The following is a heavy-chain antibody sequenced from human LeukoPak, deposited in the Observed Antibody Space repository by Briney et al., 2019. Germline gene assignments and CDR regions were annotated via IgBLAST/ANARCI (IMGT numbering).Heavy chain of an antibody. CDR2: IYYSGST. CDR1: GGSISSYY. CDR3: ARQAVTTEAWFDP. V-gene: IGHV4-59*08. D-gene: IGHD4-17*01. J-gene: IGHJ5*02. Sequence: SETLSLTCTVSGGSISSYYWSWIRQPAGKGLEWIGYIYYSGSTNYNPSLKSRVTISVDTSKNQFSLKLSSVTAADTAVYYCARQAVTTEAWFDPWGQGTLITVSS.